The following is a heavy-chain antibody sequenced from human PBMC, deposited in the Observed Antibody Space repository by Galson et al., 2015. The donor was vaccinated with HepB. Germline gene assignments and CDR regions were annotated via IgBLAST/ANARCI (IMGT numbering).Heavy chain of an antibody. CDR2: ISADNGNT. Sequence: SVKVSCKASGYTFNSYGISWVRRAPGQGLEWMGWISADNGNTKYAQKLQGRVTMTTDTSTSTAYLELRSLRSDDTAVYYCARAIKLLWFGGDLDYYGMDVWGQGTTVTVSS. CDR3: ARAIKLLWFGGDLDYYGMDV. V-gene: IGHV1-18*04. J-gene: IGHJ6*02. CDR1: GYTFNSYG. D-gene: IGHD3-10*01.